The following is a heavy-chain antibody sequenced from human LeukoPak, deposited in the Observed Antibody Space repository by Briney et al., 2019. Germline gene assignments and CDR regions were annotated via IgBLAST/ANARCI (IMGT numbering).Heavy chain of an antibody. CDR3: ARDRTAYYGSGSWSY. J-gene: IGHJ4*02. CDR2: ISSSGSTI. Sequence: GGSLRLSCAASGLTFSDYYMSWIRQAPGKGLEWVSYISSSGSTIYYADSVKGRFTISRDNAKNSLYLQMNSLRAEDTAVYYCARDRTAYYGSGSWSYWGQGTLVTVSS. V-gene: IGHV3-11*01. D-gene: IGHD3-10*01. CDR1: GLTFSDYY.